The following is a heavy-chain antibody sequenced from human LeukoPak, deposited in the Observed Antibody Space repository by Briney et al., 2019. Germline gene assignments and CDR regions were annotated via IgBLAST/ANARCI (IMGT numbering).Heavy chain of an antibody. CDR1: GFTFSSYS. CDR2: VSSGSSTI. CDR3: ARGRGWDFDY. V-gene: IGHV3-48*02. D-gene: IGHD6-19*01. J-gene: IGHJ4*02. Sequence: GGSLRLSCAASGFTFSSYSMNWVRQTPGKGLEWVSYVSSGSSTIYYADSVKGRFTVSRDNAKSSLYPQMNSLRDEDTAVYYCARGRGWDFDYWGQGTLVTVSS.